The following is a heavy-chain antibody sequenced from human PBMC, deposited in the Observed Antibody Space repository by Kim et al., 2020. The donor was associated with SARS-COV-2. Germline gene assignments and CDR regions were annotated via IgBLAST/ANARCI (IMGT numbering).Heavy chain of an antibody. CDR3: AKGVTERCQSLCYYYFAMDV. D-gene: IGHD1-20*01. J-gene: IGHJ6*02. CDR1: GFTFNRYG. CDR2: ISGSGDNT. Sequence: GGSLRLSCAASGFTFNRYGTNWVRQAPGKGLEWVSGISGSGDNTYYADSVRGRFTISRDNSKSTVFLQMNSLRAEDTAVYYCAKGVTERCQSLCYYYFAMDVAGHGTTVTVSS. V-gene: IGHV3-23*01.